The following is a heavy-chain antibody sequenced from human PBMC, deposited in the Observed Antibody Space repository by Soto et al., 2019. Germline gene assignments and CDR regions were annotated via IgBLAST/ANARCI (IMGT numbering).Heavy chain of an antibody. Sequence: PGGSLRLSCTASGFTFGDYAMSWFRQAPGKGLEWVGFIRSKAYGGTTEYAESVKGRFTISRDDSKSIEYLQMNSLKTEDTAVYYCTRGDMTDDAFDIWGQGTMVTVSS. CDR1: GFTFGDYA. CDR3: TRGDMTDDAFDI. V-gene: IGHV3-49*03. D-gene: IGHD2-15*01. CDR2: IRSKAYGGTT. J-gene: IGHJ3*02.